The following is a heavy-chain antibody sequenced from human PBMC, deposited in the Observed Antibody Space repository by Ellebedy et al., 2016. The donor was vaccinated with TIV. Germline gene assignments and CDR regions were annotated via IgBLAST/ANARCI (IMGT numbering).Heavy chain of an antibody. J-gene: IGHJ6*01. CDR1: GGTFSSYA. D-gene: IGHD4-11*01. CDR2: IIPIFGTA. V-gene: IGHV1-69*13. CDR3: AKPRLPVHRDYYYYGMDV. Sequence: AASVKVSCKASGGTFSSYAISWVRQAPGQGLEWMGGIIPIFGTANYAQKFQGRVTITADESTSTAYMELSSLRSEDTAVYYCAKPRLPVHRDYYYYGMDVWGQGTTVTVSS.